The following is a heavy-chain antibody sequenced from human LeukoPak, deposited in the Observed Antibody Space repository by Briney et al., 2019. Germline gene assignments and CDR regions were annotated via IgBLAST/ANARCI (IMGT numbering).Heavy chain of an antibody. V-gene: IGHV5-51*01. CDR2: IYPGDSDT. CDR1: GYSFTNSW. CDR3: ARRGGSGTYYKFTPDAFDL. D-gene: IGHD3-10*01. J-gene: IGHJ5*02. Sequence: GESLKISCKGSGYSFTNSWIGWVRQMPGKGLEWMGIIYPGDSDTKYSPSFQGQVTISADKSISTAYLQWSSLKASDTAMYYCARRGGSGTYYKFTPDAFDLWGQGTLVTVSS.